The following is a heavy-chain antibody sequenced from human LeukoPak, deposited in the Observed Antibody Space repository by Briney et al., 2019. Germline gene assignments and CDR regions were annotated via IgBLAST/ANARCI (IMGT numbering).Heavy chain of an antibody. J-gene: IGHJ4*02. D-gene: IGHD3-22*01. Sequence: GGSLRLSCAASGFTFSSYSMNWVRQAPGKGLEWVSYISSSSSTIYYADSVKGRFTISRDNAKNSLYLQMNSLRAEDTAVYYCARDHPPSRMIVVANTPDYWGQGTLVTVSS. CDR1: GFTFSSYS. V-gene: IGHV3-48*04. CDR3: ARDHPPSRMIVVANTPDY. CDR2: ISSSSSTI.